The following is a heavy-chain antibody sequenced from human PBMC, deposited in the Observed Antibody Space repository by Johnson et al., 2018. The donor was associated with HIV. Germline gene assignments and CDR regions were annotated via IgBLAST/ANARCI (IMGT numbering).Heavy chain of an antibody. CDR3: ARAPYYDILTGYYPGALDI. D-gene: IGHD3-9*01. CDR1: GFTVTTKY. J-gene: IGHJ3*02. Sequence: VQLVESGGGLVQPGGSLRLSCAASGFTVTTKYMSWVRQAPGKGLEWFSVIYSGGSTYYADSVKGRFTISRDNSKNTLYLQMNSLRAEDTAVYYCARAPYYDILTGYYPGALDIWGQGTMVTVSS. CDR2: IYSGGST. V-gene: IGHV3-66*01.